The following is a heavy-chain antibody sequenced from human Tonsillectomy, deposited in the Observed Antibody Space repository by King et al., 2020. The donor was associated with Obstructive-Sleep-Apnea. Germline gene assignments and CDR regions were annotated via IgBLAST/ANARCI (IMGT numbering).Heavy chain of an antibody. CDR2: IYYSGST. CDR3: ARRCGGDCPFDY. Sequence: VQLQESGPGLVKPSETLSLTCTVSGGSISPYYWSWIRQPPGKGLEWIGYIYYSGSTNYNPSLKSRVTMSVDTSKNQFSLKLSSVTAADTAVYYCARRCGGDCPFDYWGLGTLVTVSS. J-gene: IGHJ4*01. D-gene: IGHD2-21*02. CDR1: GGSISPYY. V-gene: IGHV4-59*08.